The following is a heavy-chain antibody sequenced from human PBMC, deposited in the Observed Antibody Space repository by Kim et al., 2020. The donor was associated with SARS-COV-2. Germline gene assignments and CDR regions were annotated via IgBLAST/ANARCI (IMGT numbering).Heavy chain of an antibody. D-gene: IGHD6-13*01. Sequence: GGSLRLSCAASGFTFSSYAMSWVRQAPGKGLEWVSAISSSGGSTYYADSVKGRFTISRDNSKNTLYLQMNSLRAEDTAVYYCAKDREIIAAAGAFDYWGQGTLVTVSS. V-gene: IGHV3-23*01. CDR2: ISSSGGST. J-gene: IGHJ4*02. CDR3: AKDREIIAAAGAFDY. CDR1: GFTFSSYA.